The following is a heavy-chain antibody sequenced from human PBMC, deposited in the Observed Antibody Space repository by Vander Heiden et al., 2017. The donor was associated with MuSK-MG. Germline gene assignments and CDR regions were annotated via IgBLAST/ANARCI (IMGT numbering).Heavy chain of an antibody. D-gene: IGHD1-1*01. V-gene: IGHV2-5*01. CDR3: RHSRGGGNSPLFDY. CDR2: IYWNDDK. Sequence: QITLKESGPTLVNPTQTLTPTCTFSGFSLSTTLEGVGWLRQPPGKARDVLALIYWNDDKRYSPAWKSRLTITKDTSKNQVVLTMTNIEAVDTATYFFRHSRGGGNSPLFDYRGQGTMVTVAS. CDR1: GFSLSTTLEG. J-gene: IGHJ4*02.